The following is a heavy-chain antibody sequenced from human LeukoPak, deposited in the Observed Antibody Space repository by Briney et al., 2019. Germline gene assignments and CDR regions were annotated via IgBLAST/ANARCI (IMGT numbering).Heavy chain of an antibody. J-gene: IGHJ4*02. V-gene: IGHV3-21*01. CDR2: ISSSSSDI. D-gene: IGHD6-19*01. CDR3: ATGYTSGTRIDY. Sequence: GGSLRLSCAASGFTFSAFSMNWVRQAPGKGLEWVSAISSSSSDIYYIDSVKGRFTISRDNANNFLYLQVSSLRAEDTAVYYCATGYTSGTRIDYWGQGTLVSVSS. CDR1: GFTFSAFS.